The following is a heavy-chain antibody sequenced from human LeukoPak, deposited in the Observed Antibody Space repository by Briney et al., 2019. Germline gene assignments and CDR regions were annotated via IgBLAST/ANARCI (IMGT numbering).Heavy chain of an antibody. D-gene: IGHD2-2*03. J-gene: IGHJ4*02. Sequence: PGGSLRLSCAASGFTFNTYWMHWVRQAPGKGLVWVARVHREGTTTAYADSVKGRFTISRDNAKNTLYLQMTNLSAEDTAVYYCARDSGWILFDYWGRGTLVTVSS. CDR2: VHREGTTT. CDR3: ARDSGWILFDY. V-gene: IGHV3-74*03. CDR1: GFTFNTYW.